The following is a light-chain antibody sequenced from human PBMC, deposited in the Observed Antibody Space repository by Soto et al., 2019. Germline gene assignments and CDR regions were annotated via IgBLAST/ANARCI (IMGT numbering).Light chain of an antibody. CDR3: QQYLDPLLT. CDR1: QTLLRSSNNRNY. J-gene: IGKJ4*01. Sequence: DVVMTQSPDSLAVSLGERATINCKSSQTLLRSSNNRNYSAWYQQKPGQPPKLLMYWASTRESGVPDRFSGRGSGTDFTLTISGLRAEDVAAYYCQQYLDPLLTFGGGTKVDIK. V-gene: IGKV4-1*01. CDR2: WAS.